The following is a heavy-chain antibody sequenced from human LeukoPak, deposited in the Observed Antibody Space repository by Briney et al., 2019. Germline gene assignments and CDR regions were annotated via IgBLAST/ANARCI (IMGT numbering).Heavy chain of an antibody. D-gene: IGHD1-26*01. CDR1: GFTFSSYG. Sequence: GGSLRLSCSASGFTFSSYGMHWVRQAPGKGLEYVSGISNKGGSTYYADSVKGRFTISRDNSKNTLHLQMSSLRADDTAVYYCVKSGTWADFDSWGQGTLSPSPQ. CDR3: VKSGTWADFDS. CDR2: ISNKGGST. V-gene: IGHV3-64D*09. J-gene: IGHJ4*02.